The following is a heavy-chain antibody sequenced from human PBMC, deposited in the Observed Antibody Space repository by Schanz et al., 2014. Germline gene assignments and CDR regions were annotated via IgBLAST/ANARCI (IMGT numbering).Heavy chain of an antibody. CDR2: ISGSGGSA. Sequence: EVHLVESGGGLVQPGGSLRLSCAASGFTFRSFAMTWVRQSPGKGLDWVSAISGSGGSAYYADSVKGRFTISRDNSKNTLYLQMNSLRAEDTAVYYCARRKHAFDIWGQGTMVTVSS. CDR1: GFTFRSFA. J-gene: IGHJ3*02. CDR3: ARRKHAFDI. V-gene: IGHV3-23*04.